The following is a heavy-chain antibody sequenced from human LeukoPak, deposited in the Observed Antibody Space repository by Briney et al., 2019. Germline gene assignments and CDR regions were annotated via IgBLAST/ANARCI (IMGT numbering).Heavy chain of an antibody. D-gene: IGHD1-1*01. CDR1: GYTFTSYD. V-gene: IGHV1-8*01. CDR3: AGRELEPLYLGDY. Sequence: ASVKVSCKASGYTFTSYDINWVRQATGQGLEWMGWMNPNSGNTGYAQKFQGRVTMTRNTSISTAYMELSSLRSEDTAVYYCAGRELEPLYLGDYWGQGTLVTVSS. J-gene: IGHJ4*02. CDR2: MNPNSGNT.